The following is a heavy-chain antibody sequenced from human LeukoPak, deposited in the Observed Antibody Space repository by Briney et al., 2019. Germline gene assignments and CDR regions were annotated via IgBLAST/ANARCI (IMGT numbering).Heavy chain of an antibody. V-gene: IGHV4-61*02. CDR3: AREEGVTTVSWFDP. D-gene: IGHD4-11*01. CDR1: GGSISSGSYY. J-gene: IGHJ5*02. Sequence: SQTLSLTCTVSGGSISSGSYYWSWIRQPAGKGLEWIGRIYTSGSTNYNPSLKSRVTISVDTSKNQFSLKLSSVTAADTAVYYCAREEGVTTVSWFDPWGQGTLVTVSS. CDR2: IYTSGST.